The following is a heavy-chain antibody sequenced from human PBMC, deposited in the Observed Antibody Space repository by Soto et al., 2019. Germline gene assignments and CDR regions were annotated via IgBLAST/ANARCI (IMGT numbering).Heavy chain of an antibody. CDR1: GFTFSSYA. CDR2: ISGSGGST. CDR3: AKDAPATPILSDAFDI. V-gene: IGHV3-23*01. J-gene: IGHJ3*02. Sequence: GGSLRLSCAASGFTFSSYAMSWVRQAPGKGLEWVSAISGSGGSTYYADSVKGRFTISRDNSKNTLYLQMNSLRAEDTAVYYCAKDAPATPILSDAFDIWGQGTMVTVSS. D-gene: IGHD2-15*01.